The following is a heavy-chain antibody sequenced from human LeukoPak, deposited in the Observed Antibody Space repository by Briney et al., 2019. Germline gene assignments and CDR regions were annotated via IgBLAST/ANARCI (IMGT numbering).Heavy chain of an antibody. J-gene: IGHJ4*02. V-gene: IGHV3-48*01. CDR3: AKDGLELPRRYFDY. D-gene: IGHD1-26*01. CDR2: ITTSSDTI. CDR1: GFTFSSYS. Sequence: GGSLRLSCAASGFTFSSYSMNWVRQAPGKGLEWVSYITTSSDTIYYADSVKGRFTISRDNAKNSLYLQMNSLRAEDTALYYCAKDGLELPRRYFDYWGQGTLVTVSS.